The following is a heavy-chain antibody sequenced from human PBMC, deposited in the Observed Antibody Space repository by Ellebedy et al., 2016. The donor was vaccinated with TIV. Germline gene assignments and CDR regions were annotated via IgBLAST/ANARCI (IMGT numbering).Heavy chain of an antibody. V-gene: IGHV3-7*01. CDR2: IKTDGSET. CDR3: VGCGVFNL. Sequence: GESLKISCAAWGFSFSNFWMSWVRQAPGKGLEWVAHIKTDGSETYYVDSVKGRFTISRENAQNALFLQMDGLRVDDWAVYYCVGCGVFNLWGQGAPVTVSS. CDR1: GFSFSNFW. J-gene: IGHJ5*02. D-gene: IGHD3-3*01.